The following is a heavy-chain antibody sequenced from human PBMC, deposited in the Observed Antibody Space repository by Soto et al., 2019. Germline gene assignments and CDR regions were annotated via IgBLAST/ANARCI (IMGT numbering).Heavy chain of an antibody. Sequence: GGSLRLSCAASGLTFCSYAMSWVRQAPGKGLEWVSAISGSGVSTYYADSVKGRFTISRDNSKNTLYLQMNSLRAEDTAVYYSAKSPGMYYYDSSGYYHYDYWGQGTLVTVSS. CDR1: GLTFCSYA. V-gene: IGHV3-23*01. CDR3: AKSPGMYYYDSSGYYHYDY. CDR2: ISGSGVST. J-gene: IGHJ4*02. D-gene: IGHD3-22*01.